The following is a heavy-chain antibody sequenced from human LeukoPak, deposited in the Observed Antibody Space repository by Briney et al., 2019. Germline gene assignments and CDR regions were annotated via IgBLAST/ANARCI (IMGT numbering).Heavy chain of an antibody. J-gene: IGHJ5*02. V-gene: IGHV3-73*01. CDR3: TRPLYSSNCFDP. CDR2: IRGKSNNYAT. Sequence: GGSLRLSCAASGFTFSGSAMHWVRQASGKGLEWVGRIRGKSNNYATAYSESVKGRFTISRDDSKNMAYLQLNSLKTEDTAVYYCTRPLYSSNCFDPWGQETLVTVSS. CDR1: GFTFSGSA. D-gene: IGHD6-13*01.